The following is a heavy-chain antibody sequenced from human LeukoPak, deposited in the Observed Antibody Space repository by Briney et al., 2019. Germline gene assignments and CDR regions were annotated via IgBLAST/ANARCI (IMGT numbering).Heavy chain of an antibody. CDR3: ASLTSFDY. J-gene: IGHJ4*02. V-gene: IGHV3-7*01. CDR2: IKQDGSEK. Sequence: HPGGSLRLSCAASGFTFSSYSMNWVRQAPGKGLEWVANIKQDGSEKYYVDSVKGRFTISRDNAKNSLYLQMNSLRAEDTAVYYCASLTSFDYWGQGTLVTVSS. CDR1: GFTFSSYS. D-gene: IGHD3-10*01.